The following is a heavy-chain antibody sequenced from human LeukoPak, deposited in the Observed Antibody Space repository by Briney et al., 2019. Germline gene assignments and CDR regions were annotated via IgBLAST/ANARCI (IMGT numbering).Heavy chain of an antibody. D-gene: IGHD1-1*01. J-gene: IGHJ4*02. CDR2: IRYDGSNK. V-gene: IGHV3-30*02. Sequence: GGSLRLSCAASGFTFSSYWMTWVRQAPGKGLEWVAFIRYDGSNKYYADSVKGRFTISRDNSKNTLYLQMNSLRAEDTAVYYCAKDSNDEDGFDYWGQGTLVTVSS. CDR1: GFTFSSYW. CDR3: AKDSNDEDGFDY.